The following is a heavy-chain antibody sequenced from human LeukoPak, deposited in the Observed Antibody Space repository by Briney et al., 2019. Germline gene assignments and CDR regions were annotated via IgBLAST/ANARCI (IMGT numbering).Heavy chain of an antibody. CDR1: GFTFSDYY. V-gene: IGHV3-11*05. J-gene: IGHJ4*02. Sequence: GGSLRLSCAASGFTFSDYYMSWIRQAPGKGLERVSYISSSSSYTNYADSVKGRFTISRDNAKNSLYLQMNSLRAEDTAVYYCARDLSGITMVRGSYYFDYWGQGTLVTVSS. CDR2: ISSSSSYT. D-gene: IGHD3-10*01. CDR3: ARDLSGITMVRGSYYFDY.